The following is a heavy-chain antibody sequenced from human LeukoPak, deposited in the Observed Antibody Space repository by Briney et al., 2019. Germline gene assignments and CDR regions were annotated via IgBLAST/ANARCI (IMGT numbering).Heavy chain of an antibody. CDR2: FDPEDGKT. CDR1: GYTLIKLS. Sequence: ASVKVSCKVSGYTLIKLSMHWVRQAPGKGLEWMGGFDPEDGKTIYAQKFQGRVTMTEDTSTDTAYMELSSLRSEDTAVYYCARDGPAIGADSSGYYSRRGLYEVFDYWGQGTLVTVSS. CDR3: ARDGPAIGADSSGYYSRRGLYEVFDY. V-gene: IGHV1-24*01. J-gene: IGHJ4*02. D-gene: IGHD3-22*01.